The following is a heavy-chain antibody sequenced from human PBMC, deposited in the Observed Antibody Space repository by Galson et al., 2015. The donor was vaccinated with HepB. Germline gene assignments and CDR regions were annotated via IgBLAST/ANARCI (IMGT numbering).Heavy chain of an antibody. CDR3: ARSGVLGGDCSGGSCRYFDY. D-gene: IGHD2-15*01. Sequence: QSGAEVKKPGESLKISCNVSGYSFTTYWIGWVRQMPGKGLEWMGIIYPGDSDTRYSPSFQGQVTISADKSISTAYLQWSSLKASDTAMYYCARSGVLGGDCSGGSCRYFDYWGQGTLVTVSP. CDR2: IYPGDSDT. CDR1: GYSFTTYW. V-gene: IGHV5-51*03. J-gene: IGHJ4*02.